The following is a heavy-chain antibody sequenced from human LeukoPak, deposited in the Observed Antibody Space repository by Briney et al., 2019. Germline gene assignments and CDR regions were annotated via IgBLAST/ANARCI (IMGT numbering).Heavy chain of an antibody. J-gene: IGHJ4*02. CDR2: ISDSGGRT. CDR1: GITLSNYG. Sequence: GGSLRLSCAVSGITLSNYGMSWVRQAPGRGLEWVAGISDSGGRTNYADSVKGRFTISRDNPKNTLYLQMNSLRTEDTAVYFCAKRGVVIRVILVGFHKEAYYFDSWGQGALVTVSS. D-gene: IGHD3-22*01. V-gene: IGHV3-23*01. CDR3: AKRGVVIRVILVGFHKEAYYFDS.